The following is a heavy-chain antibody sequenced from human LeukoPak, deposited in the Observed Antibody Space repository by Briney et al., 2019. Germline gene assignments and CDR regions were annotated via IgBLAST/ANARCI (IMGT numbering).Heavy chain of an antibody. CDR2: LSDDGSNK. Sequence: GGSLRLSCAASGFTFRHYTMHWVRQAPGKGLEWVAALSDDGSNKFYADSVKGRFTVSRDNSKNTLYLQMNSLRAEDTALYYCAKKVVVGATSPYSDFQDWGQGTLVTVSS. D-gene: IGHD1-26*01. CDR3: AKKVVVGATSPYSDFQD. CDR1: GFTFRHYT. J-gene: IGHJ1*01. V-gene: IGHV3-30*04.